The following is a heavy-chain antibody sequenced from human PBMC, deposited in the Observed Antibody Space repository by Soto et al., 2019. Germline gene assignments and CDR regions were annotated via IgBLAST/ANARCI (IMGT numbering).Heavy chain of an antibody. CDR2: IYPGDSDT. CDR1: GYSFTSYW. V-gene: IGHV5-51*01. J-gene: IGHJ3*02. Sequence: PGESLKISCKGSGYSFTSYWIGWVRQMPGKGLEWMGIIYPGDSDTRYSPSFQGQVTISADKSISTAYLQWSSLKASDTAMYYCARHSRVVPAADDDAFDIWGQGTMVTVS. CDR3: ARHSRVVPAADDDAFDI. D-gene: IGHD2-2*01.